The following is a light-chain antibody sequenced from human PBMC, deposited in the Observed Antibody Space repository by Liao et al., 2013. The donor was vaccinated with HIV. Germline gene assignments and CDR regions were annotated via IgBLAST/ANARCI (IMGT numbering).Light chain of an antibody. V-gene: IGLV3-21*01. CDR3: QVWDSSGDHLVV. Sequence: SYVLTQPPSVSVAPGKTATITCGGDNIGVKSVHWYQQKPGQAPVLVIYYDKDRSSEIPERFSASNSGNTATLTINRVVAGDEADYYCQVWDSSGDHLVVFGGGTKLTVL. J-gene: IGLJ2*01. CDR1: NIGVKS. CDR2: YDK.